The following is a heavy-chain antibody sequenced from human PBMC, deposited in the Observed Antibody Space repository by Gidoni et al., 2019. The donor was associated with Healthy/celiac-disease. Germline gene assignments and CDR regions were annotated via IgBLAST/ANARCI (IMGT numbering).Heavy chain of an antibody. CDR2: ISYDGSNK. CDR3: ASSQYCSGGSCYYYYGMDV. D-gene: IGHD2-15*01. V-gene: IGHV3-30*04. CDR1: GFTFSSSA. Sequence: QVQLVESGGGVVQPGRSLRLSCAASGFTFSSSAIYWVRQAPGKGREWVAVISYDGSNKYYADSVKGRFTISRDNSKNTLYLQMNSLRAEDTAVYYCASSQYCSGGSCYYYYGMDVWGQGTTVTVSS. J-gene: IGHJ6*02.